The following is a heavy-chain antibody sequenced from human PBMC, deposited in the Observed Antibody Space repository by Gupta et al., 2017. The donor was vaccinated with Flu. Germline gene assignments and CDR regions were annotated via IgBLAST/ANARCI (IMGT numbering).Heavy chain of an antibody. V-gene: IGHV3-48*03. Sequence: AASGFTFSTYDMSWVRQAPGRGLEWVSFISSSGVRYYGDPVRGRFTISRDNAKNSVYLQMSGLRDEDTAVYYCARGHWANWGQGTLVTVSS. CDR1: GFTFSTYD. D-gene: IGHD3-16*01. J-gene: IGHJ4*02. CDR3: ARGHWAN. CDR2: ISSSGVR.